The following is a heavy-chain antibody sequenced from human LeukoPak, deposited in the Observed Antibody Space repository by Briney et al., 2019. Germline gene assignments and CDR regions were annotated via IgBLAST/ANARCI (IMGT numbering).Heavy chain of an antibody. CDR2: MAYDGRYR. CDR3: ARSELYYGSESYYHLDY. J-gene: IGHJ4*01. Sequence: GTSLSLSCTTSGFIFDFYAMHWVRQAPAKGLEGVAVMAYDGRYRYYADSAKGRFTISRDNSKRTLYLEISSLRPEDTALYYCARSELYYGSESYYHLDYWGHGTLVTVSS. D-gene: IGHD3-10*01. V-gene: IGHV3-30*03. CDR1: GFIFDFYA.